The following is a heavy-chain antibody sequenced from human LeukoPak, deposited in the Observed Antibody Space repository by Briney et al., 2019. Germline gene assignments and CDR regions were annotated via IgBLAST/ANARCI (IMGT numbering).Heavy chain of an antibody. CDR2: ISARGTTI. J-gene: IGHJ4*02. D-gene: IGHD3-9*01. CDR1: GFTFSTYS. V-gene: IGHV3-48*01. Sequence: GGSLRLSCAASGFTFSTYSMNWVRQAPGKGLEWLSYISARGTTIYYADSLKGRLTISRDNAKNALYLQMNSLRVEDTAVYYCARGRYLDWLPYFFDYWGQGTLVTVSS. CDR3: ARGRYLDWLPYFFDY.